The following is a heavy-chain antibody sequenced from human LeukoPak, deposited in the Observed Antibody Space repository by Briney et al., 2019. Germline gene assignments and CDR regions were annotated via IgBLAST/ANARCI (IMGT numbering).Heavy chain of an antibody. CDR3: ARDLIVVGTDAFDI. CDR1: GGSISSGGYY. V-gene: IGHV4-31*03. Sequence: PSETLSLTCTVSGGSISSGGYYWSWIRQHPGKGLEWIGYINYSGSTYYNPSLKSRVTISVDTSKNQFSLKLSSVTAADTAVYYCARDLIVVGTDAFDIWGQGTMVTVSS. CDR2: INYSGST. D-gene: IGHD2-15*01. J-gene: IGHJ3*02.